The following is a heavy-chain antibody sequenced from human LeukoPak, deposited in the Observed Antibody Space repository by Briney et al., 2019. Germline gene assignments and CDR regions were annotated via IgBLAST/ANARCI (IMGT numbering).Heavy chain of an antibody. CDR1: GYTFTGYY. Sequence: GASVKVSCKASGYTFTGYYVHWVRQAPGQGLEWMGWINPNGGGTNYAQKFQGRVTMTRDTSISTAYMELSRLRSDDTAVYYCARGNYDILTGYYYFDYWGQGTLVTVSS. V-gene: IGHV1-2*02. J-gene: IGHJ4*02. D-gene: IGHD3-9*01. CDR2: INPNGGGT. CDR3: ARGNYDILTGYYYFDY.